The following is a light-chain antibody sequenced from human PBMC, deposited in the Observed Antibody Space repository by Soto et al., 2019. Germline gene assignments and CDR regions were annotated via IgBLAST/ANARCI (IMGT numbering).Light chain of an antibody. CDR1: QSVSSN. J-gene: IGKJ1*01. CDR3: QHYNNWPLT. CDR2: GAS. V-gene: IGKV3-15*01. Sequence: EIVMTQSPATLSVSPGERATLSCRASQSVSSNLAWYQQEPGQAPRLLIYGASTRATGIPARFSGSGSGTEFTLTISSLQSEDFAVYYCQHYNNWPLTFGQGTKVEIK.